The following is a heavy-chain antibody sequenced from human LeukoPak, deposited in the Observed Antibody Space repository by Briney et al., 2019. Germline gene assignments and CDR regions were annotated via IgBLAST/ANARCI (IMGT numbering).Heavy chain of an antibody. CDR3: ARVRSVLWFGEFIPNWFDP. V-gene: IGHV3-74*01. D-gene: IGHD3-10*01. Sequence: HPGGSLRLSCAASGFTFSSYWMHWVRQAPGKGLVWVSRIKSDGSSTSYADSVKGRFSISRDNAKNSLYLQMNSLRAEDTAVYYCARVRSVLWFGEFIPNWFDPWGQGTLVTVSS. CDR1: GFTFSSYW. J-gene: IGHJ5*02. CDR2: IKSDGSST.